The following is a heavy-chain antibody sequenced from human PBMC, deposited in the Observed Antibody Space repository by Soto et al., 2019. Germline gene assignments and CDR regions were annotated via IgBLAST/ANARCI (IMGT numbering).Heavy chain of an antibody. V-gene: IGHV5-10-1*01. CDR1: GYSFTSYW. CDR3: ASSNGVYSCSWYGHDAFDI. J-gene: IGHJ3*02. CDR2: IDPSDSYT. Sequence: PGESLKISCKGSGYSFTSYWISWVRQMPGKGLEWMGRIDPSDSYTNYSPSFQGHLTISADKSISTAYLQWSSLKASDTAMYYCASSNGVYSCSWYGHDAFDIWGQGTMVTVSS. D-gene: IGHD6-13*01.